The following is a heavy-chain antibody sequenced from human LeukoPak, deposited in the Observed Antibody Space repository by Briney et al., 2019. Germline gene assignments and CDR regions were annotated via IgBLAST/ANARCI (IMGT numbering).Heavy chain of an antibody. J-gene: IGHJ5*02. CDR1: GYSINSAFY. D-gene: IGHD3-10*01. CDR3: VRDGYYGSGSPGWFGP. Sequence: YPSETLSLTCTVSGYSINSAFYWGWIRVPPGKGLEWIGSVFHRGTTYYNSSLKSRVNISIDTSKNQFSLKLNSLTAEDTATYYCVRDGYYGSGSPGWFGPWGPGTLVIVSA. V-gene: IGHV4-38-2*02. CDR2: VFHRGTT.